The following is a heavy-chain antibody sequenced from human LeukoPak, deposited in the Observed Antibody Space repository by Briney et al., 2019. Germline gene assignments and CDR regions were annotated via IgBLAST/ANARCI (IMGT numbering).Heavy chain of an antibody. J-gene: IGHJ4*02. CDR2: ISAYNGNT. Sequence: GASVKVSCRASGYTFTSYGISWVRQAPGQGLEWMGWISAYNGNTNYAQKLQGRVTMTTDTSTSTAYMELRSLRSDDTAVYYCARDPPLWFGELLRDFDYWGQGTLVTVSS. CDR3: ARDPPLWFGELLRDFDY. D-gene: IGHD3-10*01. CDR1: GYTFTSYG. V-gene: IGHV1-18*01.